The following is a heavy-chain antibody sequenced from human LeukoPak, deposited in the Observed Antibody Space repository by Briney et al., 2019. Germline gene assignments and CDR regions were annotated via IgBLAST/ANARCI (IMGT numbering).Heavy chain of an antibody. V-gene: IGHV4-4*07. Sequence: SETLSLTCTVSGCSISSYYWSWIRQPAGKGLEWIGRIHTSGSTNYSPSLKSRVTMSVDTSKNQFSLKLRSVTAADTAVYYCARDRYYYDSSARYFDYWGQGTLVTVSS. D-gene: IGHD3-22*01. J-gene: IGHJ4*02. CDR1: GCSISSYY. CDR3: ARDRYYYDSSARYFDY. CDR2: IHTSGST.